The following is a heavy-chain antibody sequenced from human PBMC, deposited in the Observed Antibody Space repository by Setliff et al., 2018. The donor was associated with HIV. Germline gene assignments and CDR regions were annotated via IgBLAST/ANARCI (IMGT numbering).Heavy chain of an antibody. J-gene: IGHJ4*02. V-gene: IGHV1-46*01. CDR1: GYTFTNYY. CDR3: AREHGTSWPYFDF. CDR2: IYPGGARR. Sequence: ASVKVSCKASGYTFTNYYMHWVRQAPGQGLEWMGIIYPGGARRSYAQKFQGRVTMTWDTSTSTVYLELRGLRSDDTAIYYCAREHGTSWPYFDFWGQGTLVTVSS.